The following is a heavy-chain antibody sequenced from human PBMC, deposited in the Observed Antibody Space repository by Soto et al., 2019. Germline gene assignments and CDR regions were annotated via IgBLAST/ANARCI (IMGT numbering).Heavy chain of an antibody. Sequence: QVQLVQSGAEVKKPGSSVKVSCKASGGTFSSYAISWVRQAPGQGLEWMGGIIPIFGTANYAQKFQGRVTITADESTSTADMEMSSLRSEDTAVYYCARAPTCSGGSCYAFVGWYFDLWGRGTLVTVSS. D-gene: IGHD2-15*01. CDR2: IIPIFGTA. CDR3: ARAPTCSGGSCYAFVGWYFDL. J-gene: IGHJ2*01. V-gene: IGHV1-69*12. CDR1: GGTFSSYA.